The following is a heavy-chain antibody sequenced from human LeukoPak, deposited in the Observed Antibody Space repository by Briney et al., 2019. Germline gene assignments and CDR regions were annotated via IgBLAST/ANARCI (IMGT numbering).Heavy chain of an antibody. CDR3: ARHITMVRGVIFRSPPRGFDP. V-gene: IGHV4-34*01. D-gene: IGHD3-10*01. CDR2: INHSGST. Sequence: PSETLSLTCAVYGGSFSGYYWSWIRQPPGKGLEWIGEINHSGSTNYNPSLKSRVTISEDTYKNQFSLKLSSVTAADTAVYYCARHITMVRGVIFRSPPRGFDPWGQGTLVTVSS. J-gene: IGHJ5*02. CDR1: GGSFSGYY.